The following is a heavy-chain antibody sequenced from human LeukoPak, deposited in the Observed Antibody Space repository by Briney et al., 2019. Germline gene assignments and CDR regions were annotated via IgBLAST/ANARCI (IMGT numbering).Heavy chain of an antibody. Sequence: SETLSPTCAVYGGSFSGYYWSWIRQPPGKGLEWIGEINHSGSTNYNPSLKSRVTISVDTSKNQFSLKLSSVTAADTAVYYCAIRTFAFGVVIPRYYFDYWGQGTLVTVSS. V-gene: IGHV4-34*01. J-gene: IGHJ4*02. D-gene: IGHD3-3*01. CDR2: INHSGST. CDR3: AIRTFAFGVVIPRYYFDY. CDR1: GGSFSGYY.